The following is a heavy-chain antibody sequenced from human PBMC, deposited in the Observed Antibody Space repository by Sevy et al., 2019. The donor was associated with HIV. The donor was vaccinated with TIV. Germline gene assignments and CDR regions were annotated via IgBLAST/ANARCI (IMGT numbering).Heavy chain of an antibody. CDR2: ISYDGSDK. D-gene: IGHD3-10*01. CDR3: AKDGPPYYTSGSYMYYFDY. Sequence: GGSLRLSCAASGFTFSSFGMHWVRQVPGKGLEWVSLISYDGSDKRYVDSVKGRFTISRDSSKNTLYLQMNSLRGGDTAVYYCAKDGPPYYTSGSYMYYFDYWGQGALVTVSS. CDR1: GFTFSSFG. V-gene: IGHV3-30*18. J-gene: IGHJ4*02.